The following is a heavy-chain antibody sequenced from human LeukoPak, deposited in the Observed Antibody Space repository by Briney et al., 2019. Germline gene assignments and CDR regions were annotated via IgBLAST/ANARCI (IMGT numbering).Heavy chain of an antibody. Sequence: GGSLRLSCAASGFTFSDFYMTWIRQAPGKGMEWVSYISNRGTTIHYADSVRGRFTISRDNAKKSLYLQMNGLRAEDTAVYYCARSADRSGYFREITLYYFDYWGQGTLVTVSS. CDR3: ARSADRSGYFREITLYYFDY. J-gene: IGHJ4*02. D-gene: IGHD3-22*01. V-gene: IGHV3-11*01. CDR1: GFTFSDFY. CDR2: ISNRGTTI.